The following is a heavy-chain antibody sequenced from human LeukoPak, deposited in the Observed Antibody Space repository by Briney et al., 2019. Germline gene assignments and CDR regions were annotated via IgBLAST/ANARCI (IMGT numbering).Heavy chain of an antibody. Sequence: ASVKVSCKASGYTFTSYGISWVRQAPGQGLEWMGWISAYNGNTNYAQKLQGRVTMTRDTSTSTVYMELSSLRSEDTAVYYCARDGTRGAELNAFDIWGQGTMVTVSS. J-gene: IGHJ3*02. CDR2: ISAYNGNT. CDR1: GYTFTSYG. CDR3: ARDGTRGAELNAFDI. V-gene: IGHV1-18*01. D-gene: IGHD1-7*01.